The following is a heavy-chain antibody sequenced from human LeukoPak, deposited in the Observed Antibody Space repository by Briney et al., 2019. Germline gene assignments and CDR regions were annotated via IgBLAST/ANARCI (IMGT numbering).Heavy chain of an antibody. Sequence: GGSLRLFCAASGFTFSSYPMRWVRQAPGKGLEWVSAISGSGGSTYYADSVKGRFTISRDNSKNTLYLQMNSLRAEDTAVYYCAKRYGSGPNYYYYYGMDVWGQGTTVTVSS. D-gene: IGHD3-10*01. CDR2: ISGSGGST. CDR3: AKRYGSGPNYYYYYGMDV. CDR1: GFTFSSYP. J-gene: IGHJ6*02. V-gene: IGHV3-23*01.